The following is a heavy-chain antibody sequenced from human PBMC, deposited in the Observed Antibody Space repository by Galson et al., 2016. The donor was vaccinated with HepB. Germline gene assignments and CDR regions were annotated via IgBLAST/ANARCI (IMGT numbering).Heavy chain of an antibody. V-gene: IGHV3-7*03. J-gene: IGHJ4*02. D-gene: IGHD6-19*01. CDR3: GREYASGWVGY. CDR2: IDQLGGEK. CDR1: GFTFSDYS. Sequence: SLRLSCAASGFTFSDYSMSWVRQAPGKGLEWVANIDQLGGEKHYVDSVKGRFTISRDNAKDSLYLQMNSLRVEDTAVYYCGREYASGWVGYWGQGTLVTVSS.